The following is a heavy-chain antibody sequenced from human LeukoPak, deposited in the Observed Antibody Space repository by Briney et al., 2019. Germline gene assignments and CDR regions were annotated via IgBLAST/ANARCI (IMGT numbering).Heavy chain of an antibody. CDR1: GGSISSSSYY. Sequence: SETLSLTCTVSGGSISSSSYYWGWIRQPPGKGLEWIGSIYYSGSTYYNPSLKSRVTISVDTSKNQFSLKLSSVTAADTAVYYCAREEGSIAARRSRGIDYWGQGTLVTVSS. CDR2: IYYSGST. D-gene: IGHD6-6*01. V-gene: IGHV4-39*07. CDR3: AREEGSIAARRSRGIDY. J-gene: IGHJ4*02.